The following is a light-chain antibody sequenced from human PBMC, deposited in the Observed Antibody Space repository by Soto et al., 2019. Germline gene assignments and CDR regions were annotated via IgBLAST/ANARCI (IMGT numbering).Light chain of an antibody. CDR3: QQYGTLPPYT. V-gene: IGKV3-20*01. CDR1: QSLSSSH. J-gene: IGKJ2*01. CDR2: DAI. Sequence: EIVLTQSPDTLSLSPGERATFSCRASQSLSSSHVAWYQQKPGQAPRLLIYDAISRATGIPDRFSGSESGTDFTLSISRLEPEDFAVYYCQQYGTLPPYTFGQGTKLEIK.